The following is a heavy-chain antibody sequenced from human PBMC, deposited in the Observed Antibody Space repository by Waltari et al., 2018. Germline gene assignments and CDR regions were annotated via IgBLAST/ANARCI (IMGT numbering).Heavy chain of an antibody. CDR3: ARDQGLVRGEGMDV. D-gene: IGHD3-10*01. V-gene: IGHV4-59*01. J-gene: IGHJ6*02. CDR2: IYYSGST. CDR1: GGSISSYY. Sequence: ETLSLTCTVSGGSISSYYWSWIRQPPGKGLEWIGYIYYSGSTNYNPSLKSRVTISVDTSKNQFSLKLSSVTAADTAVYYCARDQGLVRGEGMDVWGQGTTVTVSS.